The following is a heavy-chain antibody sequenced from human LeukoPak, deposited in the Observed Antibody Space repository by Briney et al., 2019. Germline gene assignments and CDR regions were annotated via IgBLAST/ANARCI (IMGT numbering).Heavy chain of an antibody. Sequence: PGGSLRLSCAASGLTLSNCAMNWVRQAPGKGLVWVSRIASDGSSTTYADSVKGRFSISRDNAKNTLYLQMNSLRVEDTAVYYCARGRPHGNDYWGQGTLVTVSS. D-gene: IGHD4-23*01. CDR2: IASDGSST. J-gene: IGHJ4*02. CDR1: GLTLSNCA. CDR3: ARGRPHGNDY. V-gene: IGHV3-74*01.